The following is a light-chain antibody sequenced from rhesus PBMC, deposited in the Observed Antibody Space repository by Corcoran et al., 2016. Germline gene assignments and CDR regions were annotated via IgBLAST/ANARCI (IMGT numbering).Light chain of an antibody. J-gene: IGKJ1*01. CDR3: MQYTDIPWT. CDR1: QSLLDSEDGNTS. V-gene: IGKV2-86*01. Sequence: DIVMTQTPLYLPVTPGEPASISCRSSQSLLDSEDGNTSLAWYLQKQGQSPKVLIDEVSNRAYGAPDRFSASGSDTDFTLKISRVEAEDVGIYYCMQYTDIPWTFGQGTKVEIK. CDR2: EVS.